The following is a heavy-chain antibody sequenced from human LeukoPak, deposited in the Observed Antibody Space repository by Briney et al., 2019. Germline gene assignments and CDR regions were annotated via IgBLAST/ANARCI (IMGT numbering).Heavy chain of an antibody. CDR1: GFTVSSNY. D-gene: IGHD4-17*01. CDR2: IYSGGST. Sequence: GGPLRLSCAASGFTVSSNYMSWVRQAPGKGLEWVSVIYSGGSTYYADSVKGRFTISRDNSKNTLYLQMNSLRAEDTAVYYCARDNYGNYGMDVWGQGTTVTVSS. V-gene: IGHV3-66*01. J-gene: IGHJ6*02. CDR3: ARDNYGNYGMDV.